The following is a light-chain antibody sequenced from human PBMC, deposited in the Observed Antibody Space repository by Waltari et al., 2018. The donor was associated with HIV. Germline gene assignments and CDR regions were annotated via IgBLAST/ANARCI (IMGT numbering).Light chain of an antibody. V-gene: IGKV1-39*01. CDR3: QQSDTTPWT. CDR1: QSISNY. Sequence: LSTSVGDRVTITCRASQSISNYLNLYQQKAGRAPKLLIYAATTLQRGVPSRFTGSGSGTDFSLTISSLQPEDFAIYYCQQSDTTPWTFGQGTKVDLK. J-gene: IGKJ1*01. CDR2: AAT.